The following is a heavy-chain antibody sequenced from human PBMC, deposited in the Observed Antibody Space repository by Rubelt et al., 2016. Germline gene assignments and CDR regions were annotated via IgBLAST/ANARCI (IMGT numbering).Heavy chain of an antibody. V-gene: IGHV3-53*01. D-gene: IGHD3-16*01. CDR3: ARDDDYSSLASDI. J-gene: IGHJ3*02. CDR1: GFNVGSSY. Sequence: GGSLRLSCAASGFNVGSSYMSWVRQAPGQGLEWGSVIYSGGTTHYAESVQGRFTISRDTSNNTLFLQMNSLRGEDTAVYYCARDDDYSSLASDIWGQGTLVTVSS. CDR2: IYSGGTT.